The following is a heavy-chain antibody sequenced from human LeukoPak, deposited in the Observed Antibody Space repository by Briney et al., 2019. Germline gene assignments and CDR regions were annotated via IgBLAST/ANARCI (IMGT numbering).Heavy chain of an antibody. Sequence: SETLSLTCAVSGGSISSGGYSWSWIRQPPGKGLEWIGYIYHSGSTNYNPSLKSRVTISVDKSKNQFSLKLSSVTAADTAVYYCAIAVTFGGVIVDDYWGQGTLVTVSS. D-gene: IGHD3-16*02. V-gene: IGHV4-30-2*01. J-gene: IGHJ4*02. CDR2: IYHSGST. CDR3: AIAVTFGGVIVDDY. CDR1: GGSISSGGYS.